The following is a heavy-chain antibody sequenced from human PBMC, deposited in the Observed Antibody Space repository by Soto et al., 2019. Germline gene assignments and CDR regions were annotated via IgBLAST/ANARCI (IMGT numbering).Heavy chain of an antibody. Sequence: SETLSLTCTVSGGSISSGGYYWSWIRQHPGKGLEWIGYIYYSGSTYYNPSLKSRVTISVDTSKNQFSLKLSSVTAADTAVYYCASGLRADTRFNWFDPWGQGTLVTVSS. V-gene: IGHV4-31*03. J-gene: IGHJ5*02. D-gene: IGHD5-18*01. CDR2: IYYSGST. CDR3: ASGLRADTRFNWFDP. CDR1: GGSISSGGYY.